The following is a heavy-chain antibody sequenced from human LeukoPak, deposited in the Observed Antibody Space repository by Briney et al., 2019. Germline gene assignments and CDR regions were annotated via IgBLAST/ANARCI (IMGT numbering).Heavy chain of an antibody. D-gene: IGHD5-24*01. J-gene: IGHJ4*02. CDR1: GGSTSSGDYY. CDR2: IYYSGST. CDR3: ASSRDGYNSADY. V-gene: IGHV4-30-4*01. Sequence: PSQTLSLTCTVSGGSTSSGDYYWSWIRQPPGKGLEWIGYIYYSGSTYYNPSLKSRVTISVDTSKNQFSLKLSSVTAADTAVYYCASSRDGYNSADYWGQGTLVTVSS.